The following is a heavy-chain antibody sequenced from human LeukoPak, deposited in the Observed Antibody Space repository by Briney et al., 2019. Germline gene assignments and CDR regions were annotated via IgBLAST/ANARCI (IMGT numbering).Heavy chain of an antibody. J-gene: IGHJ4*02. CDR1: GGSISSYY. D-gene: IGHD4-17*01. CDR2: IYYSGST. V-gene: IGHV4-59*01. CDR3: ARDGRGDDYGDYYFDY. Sequence: PSETLSLTCTVSGGSISSYYWSGIRQPPGKGLEWIGYIYYSGSTNYNPSLKSRVTISVDTSKNQFSLKLSSVTAADTAVYYCARDGRGDDYGDYYFDYWGQGTLVTVS.